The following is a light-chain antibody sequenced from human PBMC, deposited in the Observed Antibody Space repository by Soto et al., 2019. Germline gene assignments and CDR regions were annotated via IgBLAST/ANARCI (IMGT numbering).Light chain of an antibody. Sequence: DVPVTQSPSTLSASVGDRATITCRAGQTVTGWLAWYQQKPGKAPKLLISDGSTLKSGVPSRFNGSGSGTEFTLTISSLQPDDFATYYCQHYNSYSWTFGQGTKVEIK. CDR3: QHYNSYSWT. J-gene: IGKJ1*01. CDR2: DGS. CDR1: QTVTGW. V-gene: IGKV1-5*01.